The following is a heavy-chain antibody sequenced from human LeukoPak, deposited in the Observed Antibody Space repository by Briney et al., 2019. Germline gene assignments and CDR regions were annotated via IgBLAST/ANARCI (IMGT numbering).Heavy chain of an antibody. CDR3: ARGLPSGSYYFDY. Sequence: GTSLRLSCAASGFTVSSNYMSWVRQAPGKGLEWVSVIYSGGSTYYADSVKGRFTISRDNSKNTLYLQMNSLRAEDTAVYYCARGLPSGSYYFDYWGQGTLVTVSS. D-gene: IGHD1-26*01. J-gene: IGHJ4*02. V-gene: IGHV3-66*01. CDR2: IYSGGST. CDR1: GFTVSSNY.